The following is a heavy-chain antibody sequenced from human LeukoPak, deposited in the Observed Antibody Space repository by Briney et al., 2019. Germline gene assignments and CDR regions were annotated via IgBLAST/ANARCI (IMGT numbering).Heavy chain of an antibody. Sequence: GGSLRLSCAASGFTFDDYAMHWVRQGPGKGLEWVSLISGDGGITYYADSVKGRFTIYRDNSKNSLYLQMNSLRTEDTALYYCAKDIGGYSFAADYWGQGTLVTVSS. CDR2: ISGDGGIT. CDR1: GFTFDDYA. J-gene: IGHJ4*02. V-gene: IGHV3-43*02. D-gene: IGHD5-18*01. CDR3: AKDIGGYSFAADY.